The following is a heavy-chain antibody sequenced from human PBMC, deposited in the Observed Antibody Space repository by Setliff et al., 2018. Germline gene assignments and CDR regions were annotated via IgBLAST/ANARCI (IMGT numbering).Heavy chain of an antibody. CDR1: GGGGSFSAYY. CDR3: ATSGFCSAGSCYSFDD. Sequence: KTSETLSLTCGVSGGGGSFSAYYWSWIRQPPGKGLEWIGEISPGGSTIYNPSLRSRVTMSVYTAKNRFSLNLTSVTAADTAVYYCATSGFCSAGSCYSFDDWGQGALVTVSS. D-gene: IGHD6-19*01. V-gene: IGHV4-34*01. J-gene: IGHJ4*02. CDR2: ISPGGST.